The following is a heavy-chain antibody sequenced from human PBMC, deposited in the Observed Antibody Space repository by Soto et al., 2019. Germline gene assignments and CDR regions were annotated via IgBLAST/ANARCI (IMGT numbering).Heavy chain of an antibody. J-gene: IGHJ4*02. D-gene: IGHD5-18*01. V-gene: IGHV3-49*03. CDR2: IRSKAYGGTT. CDR3: TLSRLRYSYGLFDY. Sequence: GGSLRLSCTASGFTFGDYAMSWFRQAPGKGLEWVGFIRSKAYGGTTEYAASVKGRFTISRDDSKSIAYLQMNSLKTEDTAVYYCTLSRLRYSYGLFDYWGQGTLVTVSS. CDR1: GFTFGDYA.